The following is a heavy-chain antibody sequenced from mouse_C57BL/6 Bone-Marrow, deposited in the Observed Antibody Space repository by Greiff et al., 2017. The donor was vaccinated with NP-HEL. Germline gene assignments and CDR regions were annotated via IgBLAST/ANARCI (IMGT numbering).Heavy chain of an antibody. J-gene: IGHJ4*01. CDR3: ARYKGYYAMDY. CDR1: GFTFSSYG. CDR2: ISSGGSYT. Sequence: EVHLVESGGDLVKPGGSLKLSFAASGFTFSSYGMSWVRQTPDKRLEWVATISSGGSYTYYPDSVKGRFTISRDNAKNTLYLQMSSLKSEDTAMYYCARYKGYYAMDYWGQGTSVTVSS. D-gene: IGHD1-3*01. V-gene: IGHV5-6*01.